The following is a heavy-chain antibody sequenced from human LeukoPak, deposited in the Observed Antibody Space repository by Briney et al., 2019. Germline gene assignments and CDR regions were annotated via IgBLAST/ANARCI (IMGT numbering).Heavy chain of an antibody. CDR1: GYTFTSYG. Sequence: GASVKVSCKASGYTFTSYGISWVRQAPGQGLEWMGWISAYNGNTNYAQKLQGRVTITADESTSTAYMALSSLRSEDTAVYYCASAYSSSRHTELYYGMDVWGQGATVTVSS. CDR3: ASAYSSSRHTELYYGMDV. J-gene: IGHJ6*02. CDR2: ISAYNGNT. V-gene: IGHV1-18*01. D-gene: IGHD6-13*01.